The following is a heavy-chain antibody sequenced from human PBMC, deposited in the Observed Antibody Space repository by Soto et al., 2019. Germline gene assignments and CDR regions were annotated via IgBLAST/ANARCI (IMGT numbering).Heavy chain of an antibody. D-gene: IGHD6-13*01. CDR2: IWYDGSNK. CDR3: ARFSSSWYGRIDY. J-gene: IGHJ4*02. V-gene: IGHV3-33*01. CDR1: GFTFSSYG. Sequence: QVQLVESGGGVVQPGRSLRLSCAASGFTFSSYGMHWVSQAPGKGLEWVAVIWYDGSNKYYADSVKGRFTISRDNSKNTLYLQMNSLRSEATAVYYCARFSSSWYGRIDYWGQGTLVTVSS.